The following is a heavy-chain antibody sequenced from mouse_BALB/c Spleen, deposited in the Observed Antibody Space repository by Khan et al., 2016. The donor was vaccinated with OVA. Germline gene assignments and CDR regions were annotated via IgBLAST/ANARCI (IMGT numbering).Heavy chain of an antibody. Sequence: QVQLQQSGPELVKPGASVRISCKASGYTFTTYYIHWVKQRPGQGLQWIGWIYPGSVTTQYNAQFKGKATLTADTSSRTAYMQLSSLTYEDAAVYVCARDDDFVGDAMDYWGQGTSVTVSA. V-gene: IGHV1-66*01. J-gene: IGHJ4*01. CDR1: GYTFTTYY. CDR3: ARDDDFVGDAMDY. D-gene: IGHD2-13*01. CDR2: IYPGSVTT.